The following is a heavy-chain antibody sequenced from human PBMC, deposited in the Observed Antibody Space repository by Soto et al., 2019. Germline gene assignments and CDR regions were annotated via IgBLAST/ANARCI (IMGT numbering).Heavy chain of an antibody. Sequence: EVQLLESGGGLAQPGGSLRLSCAASGFTFSAYAMSWVRQAPGKGLECVSVISGSGDGIHYADSVKGRFTISRDASRNTLYLQMNTLRAEDTAVYYCAKNGGGYDFKVDSWGQGTLVIVSS. CDR1: GFTFSAYA. CDR2: ISGSGDGI. D-gene: IGHD5-12*01. J-gene: IGHJ4*02. V-gene: IGHV3-23*01. CDR3: AKNGGGYDFKVDS.